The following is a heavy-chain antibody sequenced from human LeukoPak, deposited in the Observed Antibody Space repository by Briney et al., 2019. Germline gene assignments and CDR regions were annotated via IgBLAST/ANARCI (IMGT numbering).Heavy chain of an antibody. CDR2: ISGSGGTT. CDR1: GFTFSSYA. CDR3: ATYSSAVYYYYGMDV. V-gene: IGHV3-23*01. Sequence: GGSLRLSCAASGFTFSSYAMTWVRLAPGKGLEWVSAISGSGGTTYYADSVKGRFTISRDNSKNTLYLQMNSLGAEDTAVYYCATYSSAVYYYYGMDVWGQGTTVTVSS. D-gene: IGHD6-19*01. J-gene: IGHJ6*02.